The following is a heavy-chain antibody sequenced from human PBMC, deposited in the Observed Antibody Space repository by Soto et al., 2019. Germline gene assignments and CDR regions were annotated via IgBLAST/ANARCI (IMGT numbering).Heavy chain of an antibody. Sequence: GASVKVSCKASGGTFSSYTISWVRQAPGQGLEWMGRIIPILGIANYAQKFQGRVTITADKSTSTAYMELSSLRSEDTAVYYCARDRGGYSYGYSGDAFDIWGQGTMVTVSS. V-gene: IGHV1-69*04. CDR1: GGTFSSYT. CDR2: IIPILGIA. D-gene: IGHD5-18*01. J-gene: IGHJ3*02. CDR3: ARDRGGYSYGYSGDAFDI.